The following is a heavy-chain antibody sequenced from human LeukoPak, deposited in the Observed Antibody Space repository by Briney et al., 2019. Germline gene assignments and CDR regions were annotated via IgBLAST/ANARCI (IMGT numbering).Heavy chain of an antibody. Sequence: SETLSLTCTVSGGSISNYYWSWIRQPPGKGLEWIGYIYYSGSTNYNPSLKSRVTISVDTSKNQFSLKLSSVTAADTAVYYCARDRYSYGLDYWGQGTLVTVSS. CDR2: IYYSGST. J-gene: IGHJ4*02. D-gene: IGHD5-18*01. V-gene: IGHV4-59*12. CDR3: ARDRYSYGLDY. CDR1: GGSISNYY.